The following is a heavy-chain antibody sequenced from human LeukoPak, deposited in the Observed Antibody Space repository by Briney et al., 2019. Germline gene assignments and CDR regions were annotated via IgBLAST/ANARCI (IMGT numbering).Heavy chain of an antibody. V-gene: IGHV1-58*02. CDR1: GFTFTSSA. CDR3: AAEITMVRGVIVDY. CDR2: IVVGSGNT. Sequence: SVKVSCKASGFTFTSSAMQWVRQARGQRLEWIGWIVVGSGNTNCAQKFQERVTITRDMSTSTAYMELSSLRSEDTAVYYCAAEITMVRGVIVDYWGQGTLVTVSS. J-gene: IGHJ4*02. D-gene: IGHD3-10*01.